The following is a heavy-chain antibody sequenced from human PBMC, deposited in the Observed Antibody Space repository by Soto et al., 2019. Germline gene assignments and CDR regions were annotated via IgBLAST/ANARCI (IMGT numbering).Heavy chain of an antibody. CDR3: AKSRARYYDSSGTDAFDI. D-gene: IGHD3-22*01. CDR1: GFTFSNYA. V-gene: IGHV3-23*01. J-gene: IGHJ3*02. Sequence: GGSLRLSCAASGFTFSNYAMSWVRQAPGKGLEWVSAISGSGGSTYYADSVKGRFTFSRDNSKNTLFLQMNSLRAEDTAIYYCAKSRARYYDSSGTDAFDIWGQGTMVTVSS. CDR2: ISGSGGST.